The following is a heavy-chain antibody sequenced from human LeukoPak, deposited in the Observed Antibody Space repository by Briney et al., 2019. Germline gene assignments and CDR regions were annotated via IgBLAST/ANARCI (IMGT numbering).Heavy chain of an antibody. D-gene: IGHD5-18*01. J-gene: IGHJ4*02. V-gene: IGHV4-59*02. Sequence: SETLSLTCTVSGGSVSSYYWSWIRQPPGKGLEWIGYIYYSGSTNYNPSLKSRVTISVDTSKNQFSLKLSSVTAADTAVYYCARTSGYSYGYWGQGTLVTVYS. CDR1: GGSVSSYY. CDR2: IYYSGST. CDR3: ARTSGYSYGY.